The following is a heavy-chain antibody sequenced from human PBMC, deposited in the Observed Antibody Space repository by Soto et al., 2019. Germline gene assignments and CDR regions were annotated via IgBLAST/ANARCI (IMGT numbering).Heavy chain of an antibody. V-gene: IGHV4-38-2*01. Sequence: SETLSLTCAVSGYSISSGYYLAWIRQPPGKGLEWIGSIYHSGSTYYNPSLKSRVTISVDTSKNQFSLKLTSVTAADTAVYSCARGYSGSYFDFWGQGTLVTVSS. CDR3: ARGYSGSYFDF. CDR1: GYSISSGYY. J-gene: IGHJ4*02. D-gene: IGHD1-26*01. CDR2: IYHSGST.